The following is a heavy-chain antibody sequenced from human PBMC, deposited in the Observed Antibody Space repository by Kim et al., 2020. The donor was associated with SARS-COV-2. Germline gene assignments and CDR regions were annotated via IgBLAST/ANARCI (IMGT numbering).Heavy chain of an antibody. V-gene: IGHV3-33*01. CDR3: ARDPSEELLSFDY. Sequence: AATLKCLFTLSRDNSKNTMYLQMNRLGAEETAVYYCARDPSEELLSFDYWGQGTLVTVSS. D-gene: IGHD1-26*01. J-gene: IGHJ4*02.